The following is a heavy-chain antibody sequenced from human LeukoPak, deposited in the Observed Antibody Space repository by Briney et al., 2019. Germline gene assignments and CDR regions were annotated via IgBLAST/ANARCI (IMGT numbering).Heavy chain of an antibody. J-gene: IGHJ4*02. Sequence: SQTLSLTCTVSGGSISSGGYYWSWIRQHPGKGLEWIGYIYYSGSTYYNPSLKSRVTISVDTSKNQFSLKLSSVTAADTAVYYCARSLALRLLEWLPYYFDYWGQGTLVTVSS. CDR1: GGSISSGGYY. D-gene: IGHD3-3*01. CDR2: IYYSGST. CDR3: ARSLALRLLEWLPYYFDY. V-gene: IGHV4-31*03.